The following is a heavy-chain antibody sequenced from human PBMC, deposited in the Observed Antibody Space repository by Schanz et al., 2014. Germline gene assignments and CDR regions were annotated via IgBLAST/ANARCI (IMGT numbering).Heavy chain of an antibody. CDR3: ARRRRMCISMVRGILKGWFDP. V-gene: IGHV4-4*02. Sequence: QVQLQESGPGLLKPSGTLSLTCAVSGASISSNNWWTWVRQSPGKGLDWIGEIFHTGSTYYNPSLKSRVTISGDRAKNQCSRNPTSESAADTAVYYCARRRRMCISMVRGILKGWFDPWGQGTLVTVSS. CDR1: GASISSNNW. D-gene: IGHD3-10*01. CDR2: IFHTGST. J-gene: IGHJ5*02.